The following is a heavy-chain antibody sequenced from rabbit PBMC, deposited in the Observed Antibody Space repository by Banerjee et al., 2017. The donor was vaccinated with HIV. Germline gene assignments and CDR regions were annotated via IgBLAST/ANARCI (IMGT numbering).Heavy chain of an antibody. V-gene: IGHV1S40*01. Sequence: EESGGDLVNHGASLTLTCTASGIDFSGYYYMCWVRQAPGKGLEWIACIYGGSSGTTYYASWAKGRFTISKTSSTTVTLQMTSLTAADTATYFCARDLAGVIGWNFGLWGPGTLVTVS. CDR3: ARDLAGVIGWNFGL. CDR1: GIDFSGYYY. D-gene: IGHD4-1*01. J-gene: IGHJ4*01. CDR2: IYGGSSGTT.